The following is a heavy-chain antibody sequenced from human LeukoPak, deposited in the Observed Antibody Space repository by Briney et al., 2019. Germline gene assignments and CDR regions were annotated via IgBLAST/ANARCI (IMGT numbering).Heavy chain of an antibody. CDR2: ISSSSNYI. CDR3: VRESGSWRESTTFDY. CDR1: GFTFDDYG. J-gene: IGHJ4*02. D-gene: IGHD2/OR15-2a*01. V-gene: IGHV3-21*01. Sequence: GGSLRLSCAASGFTFDDYGMSWVRQAPGKGLEWVSSISSSSNYIYYADSVKGRFTISRDNAKNSLYLQMNSLRAEDTAVYYCVRESGSWRESTTFDYWGQGTLVTVSS.